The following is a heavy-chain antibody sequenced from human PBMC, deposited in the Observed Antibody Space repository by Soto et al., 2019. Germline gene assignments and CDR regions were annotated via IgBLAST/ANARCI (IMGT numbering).Heavy chain of an antibody. CDR3: AKGSIYSGYQYY. Sequence: PGGSLRLSCAASGFTFSSHAMSWVRQAPGEGLEWVSAISGSGGTTHYADSVKGRFTISRDNSKNTLYLHMNSLRAEDTAVYYCAKGSIYSGYQYYWGQGTLVTVSS. V-gene: IGHV3-23*01. CDR1: GFTFSSHA. D-gene: IGHD3-22*01. J-gene: IGHJ4*02. CDR2: ISGSGGTT.